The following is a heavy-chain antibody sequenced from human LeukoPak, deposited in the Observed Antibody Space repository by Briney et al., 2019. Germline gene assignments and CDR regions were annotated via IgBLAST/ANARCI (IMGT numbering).Heavy chain of an antibody. CDR3: ATGWVEYCSSTSCYLVDY. Sequence: PGGSLRLSCAASGFTFSSYSMNWVRQAPGKGLEWVSSISSSSSYIYYADSVKGRFTISRDNAKNSLYLQMNSLRAEDTAVYYCATGWVEYCSSTSCYLVDYWGQGTLVTVSS. D-gene: IGHD2-2*01. CDR1: GFTFSSYS. CDR2: ISSSSSYI. J-gene: IGHJ4*02. V-gene: IGHV3-21*01.